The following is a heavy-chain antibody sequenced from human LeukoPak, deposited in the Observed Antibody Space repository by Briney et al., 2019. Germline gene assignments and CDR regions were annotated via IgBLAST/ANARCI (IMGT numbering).Heavy chain of an antibody. CDR1: GFTFSSYG. D-gene: IGHD7-27*01. J-gene: IGHJ6*02. CDR3: ARELPNNWGSYGMDV. CDR2: IWYDGSNK. V-gene: IGHV3-33*01. Sequence: GGSLRLSCAASGFTFSSYGMHWVRQAPGKGLEWVAVIWYDGSNKYYADSVKGRFTISRDNSKNTLYLQMNSLRAEDTAVYYCARELPNNWGSYGMDVWGQGTTVTVSS.